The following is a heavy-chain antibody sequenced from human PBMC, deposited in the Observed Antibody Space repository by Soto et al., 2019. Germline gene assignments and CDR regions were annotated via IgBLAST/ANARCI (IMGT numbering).Heavy chain of an antibody. V-gene: IGHV1-8*01. D-gene: IGHD2-2*01. CDR1: GYTFTSYD. J-gene: IGHJ6*02. Sequence: QVQLVQSGAEVKKPGASVKVSCKASGYTFTSYDINWVRQATGQGLEWMGWMNPNSGNTGYAQKFQGRVTMTRNTSISTAYLALSSLRSEDTAVYYCARYPIGIVLVYGMDVWGQGTTVTVSS. CDR3: ARYPIGIVLVYGMDV. CDR2: MNPNSGNT.